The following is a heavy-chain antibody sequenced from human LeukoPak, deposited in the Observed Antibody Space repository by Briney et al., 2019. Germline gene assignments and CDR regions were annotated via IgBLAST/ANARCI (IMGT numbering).Heavy chain of an antibody. J-gene: IGHJ4*02. CDR1: GFTFSSYS. CDR2: ISSSSSYI. D-gene: IGHD4-17*01. Sequence: PGGSLRLSCTASGFTFSSYSMNWVRQAPRKGLEWVSSISSSSSYIYYADSVKGRFTISRDNAKNSLYLQMNSLRAEDTAVYYCARADYGDYLYYDYWGQGTLVTVSS. CDR3: ARADYGDYLYYDY. V-gene: IGHV3-21*01.